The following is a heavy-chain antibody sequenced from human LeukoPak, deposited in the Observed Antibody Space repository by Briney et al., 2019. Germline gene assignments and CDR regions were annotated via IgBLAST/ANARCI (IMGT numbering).Heavy chain of an antibody. V-gene: IGHV1-69*04. Sequence: SVKVSCKTSGYSFTAFYIHWVRQAPGQGLEWMGRIIPILGVAKYAQNFQGRVTITADKSTSTTYMSLSSLRSEDTAVYYCATDVAPDLGYYGMDVWGQGTTVTVSS. CDR2: IIPILGVA. CDR3: ATDVAPDLGYYGMDV. J-gene: IGHJ6*02. D-gene: IGHD5-12*01. CDR1: GYSFTAFY.